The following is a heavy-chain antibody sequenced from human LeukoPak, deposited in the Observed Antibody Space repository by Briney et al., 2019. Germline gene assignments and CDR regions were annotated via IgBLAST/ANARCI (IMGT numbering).Heavy chain of an antibody. V-gene: IGHV3-9*01. CDR1: RFTFDNYG. J-gene: IGHJ4*02. D-gene: IGHD6-13*01. CDR3: AKVSPNITAAVTFFGEFDY. Sequence: GRSLRLSCAASRFTFDNYGMHWVRQAPGRGLEWVSGISWNSGSLGYAESVKGRFTITRDNAKNSLYLQMNSLRTEDTALYYCAKVSPNITAAVTFFGEFDYWGQGTLVTVSS. CDR2: ISWNSGSL.